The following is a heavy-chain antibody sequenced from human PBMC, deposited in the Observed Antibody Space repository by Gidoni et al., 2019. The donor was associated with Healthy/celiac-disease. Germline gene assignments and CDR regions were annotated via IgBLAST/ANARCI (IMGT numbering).Heavy chain of an antibody. V-gene: IGHV4-34*01. D-gene: IGHD3-10*01. J-gene: IGHJ4*02. CDR1: GGSFSGYY. CDR3: ARGQAGWITMVRGVIRPFDY. Sequence: QVQLQQWGAGLLKPSETLSLTCAVYGGSFSGYYWSWIRQPPGKGLEWIGEINHSGSTNYNPSLKSRVTISVDTSKNQFSLKLSSVTAADTAVYYCARGQAGWITMVRGVIRPFDYWGQGTLVTVSS. CDR2: INHSGST.